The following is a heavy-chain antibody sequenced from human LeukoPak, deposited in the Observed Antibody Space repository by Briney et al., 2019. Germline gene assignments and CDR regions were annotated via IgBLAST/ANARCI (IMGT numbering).Heavy chain of an antibody. CDR2: IYYSGST. CDR1: GGSISSYY. D-gene: IGHD3-3*01. J-gene: IGHJ5*02. V-gene: IGHV4-59*01. CDR3: ASTYYDFWSGFGRFDP. Sequence: SETLSPTCTVSGGSISSYYWSWIRQPPGKGLEWIGYIYYSGSTNYNPSLKSRVTISVDTSKNQFSLKLSSVTAADTAVYYCASTYYDFWSGFGRFDPWGQGTLVTVSS.